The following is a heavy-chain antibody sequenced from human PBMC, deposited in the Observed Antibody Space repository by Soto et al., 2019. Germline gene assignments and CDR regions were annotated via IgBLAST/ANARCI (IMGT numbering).Heavy chain of an antibody. J-gene: IGHJ4*02. D-gene: IGHD3-16*01. CDR3: ASNSDYRFDF. CDR1: GFTFSNYA. Sequence: PGGSLRLSCAASGFTFSNYAMSWVRQAPGKGLEWVSGITGSGGSTYYADSVKGRFSICRDNAKNSLYMQMNSLRAEDTAVYYCASNSDYRFDFWGQGALVTVS. V-gene: IGHV3-23*01. CDR2: ITGSGGST.